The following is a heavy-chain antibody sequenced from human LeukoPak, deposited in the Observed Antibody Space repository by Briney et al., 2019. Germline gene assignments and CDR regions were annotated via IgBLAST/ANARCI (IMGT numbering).Heavy chain of an antibody. CDR1: GFTFSSYS. Sequence: GGSLRLSCAASGFTFSSYSTNWVRQAPGKGLEWVSSISSSSSYIYYADSVKGRFTISRDNAKNSLYLQMNSLRAEDTAVYYCATVDYGDYFHPHAFDIWGQGTMVTVSS. V-gene: IGHV3-21*01. D-gene: IGHD4-17*01. CDR2: ISSSSSYI. CDR3: ATVDYGDYFHPHAFDI. J-gene: IGHJ3*02.